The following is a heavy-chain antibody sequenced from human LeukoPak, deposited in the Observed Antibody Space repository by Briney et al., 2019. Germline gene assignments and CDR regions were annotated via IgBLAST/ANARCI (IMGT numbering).Heavy chain of an antibody. CDR1: GFTFSSYA. V-gene: IGHV3-30-3*02. D-gene: IGHD3-10*01. Sequence: PGGSLRLSCAASGFTFSSYAMHWVRQAPGKGLEWVAVISYDGSNKYYADSVKGRFTISRDNSKNTLYLQMNSLRAEDTAVYYCAKNYDSGRGVPYALDVWGQGTTVTVSS. CDR2: ISYDGSNK. J-gene: IGHJ6*02. CDR3: AKNYDSGRGVPYALDV.